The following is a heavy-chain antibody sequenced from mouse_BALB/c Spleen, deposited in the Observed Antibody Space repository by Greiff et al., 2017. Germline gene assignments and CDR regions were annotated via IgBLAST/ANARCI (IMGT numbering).Heavy chain of an antibody. J-gene: IGHJ3*01. CDR3: ARHEDYYGSSAWFAY. CDR2: IWSDGST. D-gene: IGHD1-1*01. CDR1: GFSLTSYG. Sequence: VQGVESGPDLVAPSQSLSITCTVSGFSLTSYGVHWVRQPPGKGLEWLVVIWSDGSTTYNSALKSRLSISKDNSKSQVFLKMNSLQTDDTAMYYCARHEDYYGSSAWFAYWGQGTLVTVSA. V-gene: IGHV2-6-2*01.